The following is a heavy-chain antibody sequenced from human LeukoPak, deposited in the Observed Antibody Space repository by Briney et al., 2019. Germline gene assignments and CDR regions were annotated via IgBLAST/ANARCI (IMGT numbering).Heavy chain of an antibody. CDR3: ARDPSIAVAGGFWYFGY. CDR2: ISYDGSNK. V-gene: IGHV3-30*04. J-gene: IGHJ4*02. Sequence: PGGSLRLSCAASGFTFSSYAMHWVRQAPGKGLEWVAVISYDGSNKYYADSVKGRFTISRDNSKNTLYLQMNSLRAEDTAVYYCARDPSIAVAGGFWYFGYWGQGTLVTVSS. D-gene: IGHD6-19*01. CDR1: GFTFSSYA.